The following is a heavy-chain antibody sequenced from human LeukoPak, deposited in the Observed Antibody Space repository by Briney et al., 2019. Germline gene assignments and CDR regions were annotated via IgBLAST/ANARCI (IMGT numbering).Heavy chain of an antibody. V-gene: IGHV3-74*01. CDR2: INSDGSST. CDR3: AREVAVAGVYYFDY. J-gene: IGHJ4*02. CDR1: GFTFSSYW. Sequence: PGGSLRLSCAASGFTFSSYWMHWVRHAPGKGLVWVSRINSDGSSTSYADSVKGRFTISRDNAKNTLYLQMNSLRAEDAAVYYCAREVAVAGVYYFDYWGQGTLVTVSS. D-gene: IGHD6-19*01.